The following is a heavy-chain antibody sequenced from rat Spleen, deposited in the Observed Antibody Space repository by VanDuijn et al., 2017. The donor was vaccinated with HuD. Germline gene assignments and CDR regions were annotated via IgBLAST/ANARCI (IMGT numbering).Heavy chain of an antibody. CDR2: IWGNGNA. V-gene: IGHV2S61*01. D-gene: IGHD1-2*01. Sequence: QVQLKESGPGLVQPSQTLSLTCTVSGFSLSSHGVIWVRQSPGKGLEWMGVIWGNGNANYNSVLKSRLSISRDTSKSQVFLKMNNLQTEDTAMYFCARSDYSSPYYFDYWGQGVMVSVSS. J-gene: IGHJ2*01. CDR3: ARSDYSSPYYFDY. CDR1: GFSLSSHG.